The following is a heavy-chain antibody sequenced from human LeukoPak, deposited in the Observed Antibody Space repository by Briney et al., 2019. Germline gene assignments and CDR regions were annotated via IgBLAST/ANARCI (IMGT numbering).Heavy chain of an antibody. CDR1: GGTFSSYA. J-gene: IGHJ4*02. D-gene: IGHD3-10*01. V-gene: IGHV1-69*04. CDR3: ASYKPDYYGSGSPTDY. CDR2: IIPILGIA. Sequence: SVKVSCKASGGTFSSYAISWVRQAPGQGLEWMGRIIPILGIANYAQKFQGRVTITADKSTSTAYMELSSLRSEDTAVYYCASYKPDYYGSGSPTDYWGQGTLVTVSS.